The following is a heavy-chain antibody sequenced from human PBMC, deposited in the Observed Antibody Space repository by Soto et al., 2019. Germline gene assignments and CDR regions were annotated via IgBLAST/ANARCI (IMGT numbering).Heavy chain of an antibody. CDR3: ARDRYDFWSGYPNYYYYGMDV. V-gene: IGHV4-59*01. CDR2: IYYSGST. J-gene: IGHJ6*02. Sequence: SETLSLTCTVSGGSISSYYWSWIRQPPGKGLEWIGYIYYSGSTNYNPSLKSRVTISVDTSKNQFSLKLSSVTAADTAVYYCARDRYDFWSGYPNYYYYGMDVWGQGTTVTVYS. D-gene: IGHD3-3*01. CDR1: GGSISSYY.